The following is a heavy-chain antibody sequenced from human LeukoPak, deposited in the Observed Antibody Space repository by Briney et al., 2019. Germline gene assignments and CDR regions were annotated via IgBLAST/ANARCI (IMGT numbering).Heavy chain of an antibody. D-gene: IGHD2-15*01. Sequence: SGALSLTCAVYGGSFSGYYWSWIRQPPGKGLEWIGEINHSGSTNYNPSLKSRVTISVDTSKNQFSLKLSSVTAADTAVYYCARLGDCSGGSCYSPYWGQGTLVTVSS. CDR3: ARLGDCSGGSCYSPY. CDR2: INHSGST. J-gene: IGHJ4*02. CDR1: GGSFSGYY. V-gene: IGHV4-34*01.